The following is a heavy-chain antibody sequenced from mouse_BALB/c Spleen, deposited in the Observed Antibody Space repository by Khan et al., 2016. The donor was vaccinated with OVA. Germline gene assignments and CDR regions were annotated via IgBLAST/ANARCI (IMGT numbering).Heavy chain of an antibody. CDR1: GFSLTTYG. CDR2: IWSGENT. D-gene: IGHD2-14*01. Sequence: QVQLKQSGPGLVQPSQSLSITCTVSGFSLTTYGVHWVRQSPGKGLEWLGVIWSGENTDYNAPFISRLNISKDNSKSQVFFKMNSLQPDDTAIYYCARNSYMYDFTYWGQGTLVTVSA. V-gene: IGHV2-4-1*01. CDR3: ARNSYMYDFTY. J-gene: IGHJ3*01.